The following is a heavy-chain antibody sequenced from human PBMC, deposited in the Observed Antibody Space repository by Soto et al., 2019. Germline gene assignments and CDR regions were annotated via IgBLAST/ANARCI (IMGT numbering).Heavy chain of an antibody. J-gene: IGHJ5*02. Sequence: ASVKVSCKASGYTFTSYGISWVRQAPGQGLEWMGWISAYNGNTNYAQKLQGRVTMTTNTSTSTAYMELRSLRSEDTAVYYCALTYSTSWYYCFDPWGQGTLVTVSS. CDR3: ALTYSTSWYYCFDP. V-gene: IGHV1-18*01. CDR2: ISAYNGNT. CDR1: GYTFTSYG. D-gene: IGHD6-13*01.